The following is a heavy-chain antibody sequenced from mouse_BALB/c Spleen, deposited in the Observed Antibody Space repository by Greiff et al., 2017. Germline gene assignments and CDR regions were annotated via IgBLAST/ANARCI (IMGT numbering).Heavy chain of an antibody. J-gene: IGHJ3*01. Sequence: VQLQQSGAELVKPGTSVKLSCKASGYNFTSYWINWVKLRPGQGLEWIGDIYPGSGSTNYNEKFKSKATLTVDTSSSTAYMQLSSLASEDSALYYCAREGFAYWGQGTLVTVSA. V-gene: IGHV1-55*01. CDR1: GYNFTSYW. CDR2: IYPGSGST. CDR3: AREGFAY.